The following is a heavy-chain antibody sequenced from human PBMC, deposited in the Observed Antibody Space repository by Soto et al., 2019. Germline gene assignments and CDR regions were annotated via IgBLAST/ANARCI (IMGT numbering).Heavy chain of an antibody. CDR1: GFTFLCHA. Sequence: GGSLRLSGAASGFTFLCHAMSWLRPAPGTGMEWFSAMNRNGGSKGYEDSVKGRFTITRDNANNTLYLQMNSRRAEDTALYYCARGQGTHYYDSSGYRDAFDIWGQGTMVTVSS. V-gene: IGHV3-20*04. CDR3: ARGQGTHYYDSSGYRDAFDI. D-gene: IGHD3-22*01. J-gene: IGHJ3*02. CDR2: MNRNGGSK.